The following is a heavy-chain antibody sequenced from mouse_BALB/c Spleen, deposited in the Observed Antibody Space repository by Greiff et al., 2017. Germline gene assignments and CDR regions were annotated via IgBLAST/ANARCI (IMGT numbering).Heavy chain of an antibody. CDR3: TRGRNGYYAMDY. CDR1: GYTFTSYW. CDR2: IYPGSGST. Sequence: LQQSGPELVKPGASVKLSCKASGYTFTSYWMHWVKQRHGQGLEWIGNIYPGSGSTNYDEKFKSKGTLTVDTSSSTAYMHLSSLTSEDSAVYYCTRGRNGYYAMDYWGQGTSVTVSS. V-gene: IGHV1S22*01. J-gene: IGHJ4*01.